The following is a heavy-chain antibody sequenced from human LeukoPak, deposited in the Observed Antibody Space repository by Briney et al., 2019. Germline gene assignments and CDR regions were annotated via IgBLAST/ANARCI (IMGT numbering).Heavy chain of an antibody. CDR2: ISAYNGNT. J-gene: IGHJ4*02. Sequence: GASVKVSCKASGYTFTSYGISWVRQAPGQGLEWMGWISAYNGNTNYAQKLQGRVTMTTDTSTSTAYMELRSLRSDDTAVYYCASPRVIRLSSGWYHLDYWGQGTLVTVSS. CDR3: ASPRVIRLSSGWYHLDY. CDR1: GYTFTSYG. V-gene: IGHV1-18*01. D-gene: IGHD6-19*01.